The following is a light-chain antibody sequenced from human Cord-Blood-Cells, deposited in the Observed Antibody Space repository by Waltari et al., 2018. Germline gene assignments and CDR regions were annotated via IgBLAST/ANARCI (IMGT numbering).Light chain of an antibody. CDR3: QQYGSSPLT. V-gene: IGKV3-20*01. Sequence: EIVLTTPPGTLSLFPGERATFPSRASQSVSSSYLAWYQQKPGQAPRPLIYGASNRATGIPDRFSGSGSGTDFTLTISRLEPEDFAVYYCQQYGSSPLTFGGGTKVEIK. J-gene: IGKJ4*01. CDR2: GAS. CDR1: QSVSSSY.